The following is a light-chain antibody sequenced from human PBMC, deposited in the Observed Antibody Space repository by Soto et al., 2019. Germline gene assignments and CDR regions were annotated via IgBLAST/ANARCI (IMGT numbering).Light chain of an antibody. Sequence: DIQMTQSPSTLSASVGDRVTITCRASQSISDWVSLYQQKPWQAPNLMIYEPSILQSGVPSRFSGSGSGTEFTLTISSLQTDDFATYYSQQYYAYWTFRQGTTVEIK. CDR3: QQYYAYWT. J-gene: IGKJ1*01. CDR1: QSISDW. CDR2: EPS. V-gene: IGKV1-5*03.